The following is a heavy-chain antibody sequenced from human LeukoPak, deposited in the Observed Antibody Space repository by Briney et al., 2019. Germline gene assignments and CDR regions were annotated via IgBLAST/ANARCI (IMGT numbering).Heavy chain of an antibody. Sequence: KTSETPSLTCAVSGYSISSGYYWGWIRQPPGKGLEWIGSIYHSGSTYYNPSLKSRVTISVDTSKNQFSLKLSSVTAADTAVYYCARRKLGIVVVPAAIWFDPWGQGTLVTVSS. D-gene: IGHD2-2*03. CDR2: IYHSGST. CDR1: GYSISSGYY. CDR3: ARRKLGIVVVPAAIWFDP. J-gene: IGHJ5*02. V-gene: IGHV4-38-2*01.